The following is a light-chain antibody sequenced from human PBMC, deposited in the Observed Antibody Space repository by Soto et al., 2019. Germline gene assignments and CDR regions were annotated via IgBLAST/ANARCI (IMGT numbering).Light chain of an antibody. CDR1: RTIDTY. V-gene: IGKV3-20*01. J-gene: IGKJ2*01. CDR3: QQYGSSPYT. Sequence: DIVMTQSPAFVSASLGERVTLSCRASRTIDTYLAWFQHRLGQPPRLLIFGASVRAPGVPPRFSGGGSGTEFTLTISRLEPEDFAVYYCQQYGSSPYTFGQGTKLEIK. CDR2: GAS.